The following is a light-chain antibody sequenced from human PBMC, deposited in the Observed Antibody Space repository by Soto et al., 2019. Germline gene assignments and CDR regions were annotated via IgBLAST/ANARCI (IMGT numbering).Light chain of an antibody. CDR1: QSVSIW. CDR3: QQYNGYSTWT. J-gene: IGKJ1*01. CDR2: DAS. V-gene: IGKV1-5*01. Sequence: DIRLTQSQYTLSSSAGDRVTITCRASQSVSIWLAWYRQKPGKAPEVLVWDASSLQRGVPSRFSGSGSGTEFTLTISSLQPDDFATYYCQQYNGYSTWTFGQGTKVDI.